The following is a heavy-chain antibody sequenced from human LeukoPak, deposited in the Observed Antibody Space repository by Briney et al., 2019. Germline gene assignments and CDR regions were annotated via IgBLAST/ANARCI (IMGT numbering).Heavy chain of an antibody. Sequence: SETLSLTCTVSGGSISSHYWSWIRQPPGKGLEWIGHIYYSGSSNYNPSLKSRVTLSVDTSKNQFSLRLTSVTAADTAVYYCARDYYGSGSYSGEGWFDPWGQGTLVTVSS. J-gene: IGHJ5*02. D-gene: IGHD3-10*01. CDR3: ARDYYGSGSYSGEGWFDP. V-gene: IGHV4-59*11. CDR2: IYYSGSS. CDR1: GGSISSHY.